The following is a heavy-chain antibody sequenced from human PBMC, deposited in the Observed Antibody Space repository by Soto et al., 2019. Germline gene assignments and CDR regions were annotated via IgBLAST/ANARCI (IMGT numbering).Heavy chain of an antibody. CDR1: GGSISSSSYY. J-gene: IGHJ4*02. CDR2: IYYSGST. Sequence: SETLSLTCTVSGGSISSSSYYWGWIRQPPGKGLEWIGSIYYSGSTYYNPSLKSRVTISVDASKNQFSLKLSSVTAADTAVYYCASHTGNFDYWGQGTLVTVSS. D-gene: IGHD4-4*01. V-gene: IGHV4-39*01. CDR3: ASHTGNFDY.